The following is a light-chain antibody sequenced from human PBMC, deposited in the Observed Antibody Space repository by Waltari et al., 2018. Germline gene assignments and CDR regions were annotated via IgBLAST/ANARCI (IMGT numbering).Light chain of an antibody. CDR2: DVN. CDR3: NSYTSSSTEA. CDR1: NSDIGGYDY. J-gene: IGLJ2*01. Sequence: QSALTQPASVSGSPGQSNTLSCTGTNSDIGGYDYVSWYQQHPGKAPKLMIYDVNNRPSGVSHRFSGSRSGNTASLTISGLQAEDEGDYYCNSYTSSSTEAFGGGTKLTVL. V-gene: IGLV2-14*03.